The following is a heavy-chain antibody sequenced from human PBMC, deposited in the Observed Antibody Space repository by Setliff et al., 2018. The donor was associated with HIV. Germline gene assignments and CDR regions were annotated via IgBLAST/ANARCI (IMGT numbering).Heavy chain of an antibody. CDR3: IMWASYYNFWSGQTYYYYGMDV. CDR1: GFTFNNAW. CDR2: IKSKTDGGTT. V-gene: IGHV3-15*01. D-gene: IGHD3-3*01. J-gene: IGHJ6*02. Sequence: PGGSLRLSCAASGFTFNNAWMSWVRQAPGKGLEWVGRIKSKTDGGTTDYAAPVKGRFTISRDDSKNTLYLQMNSLETEDTAVYYCIMWASYYNFWSGQTYYYYGMDVWGQGTTVTVSS.